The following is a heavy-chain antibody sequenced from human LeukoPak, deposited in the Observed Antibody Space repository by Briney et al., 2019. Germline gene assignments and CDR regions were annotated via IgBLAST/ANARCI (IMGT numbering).Heavy chain of an antibody. CDR2: ISGSGGST. J-gene: IGHJ4*02. CDR3: AKGTYSSGWYDIDY. Sequence: GGSLRLSCAASGFTFSSYAMSWVRQAPGKGLEWVSAISGSGGSTYYADSVKGRFTISRDNSKNTLYLQMNSLRAEGTAVYYCAKGTYSSGWYDIDYWGQGTLVTVSS. V-gene: IGHV3-23*01. D-gene: IGHD6-19*01. CDR1: GFTFSSYA.